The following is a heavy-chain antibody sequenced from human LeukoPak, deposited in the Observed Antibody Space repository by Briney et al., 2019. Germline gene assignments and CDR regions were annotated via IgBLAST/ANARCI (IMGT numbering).Heavy chain of an antibody. CDR2: ISGSGGST. Sequence: GGSLRLSCAASGFTFSSYAMSWVRRAPGKGLEWVSAISGSGGSTYYADSVKGRFTISRDNSKNTLYLQMNSLRAEDTAVYYCAKDFYGSGSYLLTYYFDYWGQGTLVTVSS. J-gene: IGHJ4*02. CDR1: GFTFSSYA. V-gene: IGHV3-23*01. D-gene: IGHD3-10*01. CDR3: AKDFYGSGSYLLTYYFDY.